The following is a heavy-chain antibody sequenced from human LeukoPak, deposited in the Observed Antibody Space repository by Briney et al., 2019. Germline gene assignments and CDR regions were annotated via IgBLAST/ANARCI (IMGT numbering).Heavy chain of an antibody. CDR1: GGSISSGGYS. CDR3: ARARGYSYVSY. CDR2: IYHSGST. Sequence: SETLPLTCAVSGGSISSGGYSWSWIRQPPGKGLEWIGYIYHSGSTYYNPSLKSRVTISVDRSKNQFSLKLSSVTAADTAVYYCARARGYSYVSYWGQGTLVTVSS. J-gene: IGHJ4*02. D-gene: IGHD5-18*01. V-gene: IGHV4-30-2*01.